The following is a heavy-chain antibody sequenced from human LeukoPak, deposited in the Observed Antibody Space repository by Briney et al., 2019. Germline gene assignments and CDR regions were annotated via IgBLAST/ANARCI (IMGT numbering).Heavy chain of an antibody. CDR3: ARGFDYGGNGGDY. CDR1: GFTFSSYS. Sequence: GGSLRLSCAASGFTFSSYSMNWVRQAPGKGLEWVSYISSSSSTIYYADSVKGRFTISRDNAKNSLYLQMNSLRAEDTAVYYCARGFDYGGNGGDYWGQGTLVTVSS. CDR2: ISSSSSTI. D-gene: IGHD4-23*01. V-gene: IGHV3-48*01. J-gene: IGHJ4*02.